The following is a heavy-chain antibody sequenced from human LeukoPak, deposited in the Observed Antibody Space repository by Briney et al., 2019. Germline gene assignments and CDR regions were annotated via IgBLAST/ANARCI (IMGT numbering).Heavy chain of an antibody. CDR2: ISSSGSTI. CDR1: GFTFSDYY. J-gene: IGHJ4*02. Sequence: KAGGSLRLSCAASGFTFSDYYMSWVRQAPGKGLEWVPYISSSGSTIYYADSVKGRFTISRDNAKNSLYLQMNSLRAEDTAVYYCARDLGYDSSGVFGYWGQGTLVTVSS. CDR3: ARDLGYDSSGVFGY. V-gene: IGHV3-11*01. D-gene: IGHD3-22*01.